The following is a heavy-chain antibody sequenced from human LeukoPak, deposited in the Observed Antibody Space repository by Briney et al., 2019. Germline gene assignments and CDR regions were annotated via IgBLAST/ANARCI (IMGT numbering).Heavy chain of an antibody. D-gene: IGHD3-22*01. V-gene: IGHV1-69*04. CDR1: GGTFTSYA. J-gene: IGHJ4*02. CDR3: ARDPAQLYYDSSGLDY. CDR2: IIPILGIA. Sequence: SVKVSCKASGGTFTSYAISWVRQAPGQGLEWMGRIIPILGIANYAQKFQGRVTITADKSTSTAYMELSSLRSEDTAVYYCARDPAQLYYDSSGLDYWGQGTLVTVSS.